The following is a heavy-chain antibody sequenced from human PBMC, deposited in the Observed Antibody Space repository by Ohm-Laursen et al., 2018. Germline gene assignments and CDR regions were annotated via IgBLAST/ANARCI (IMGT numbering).Heavy chain of an antibody. CDR1: GFTFDDYA. CDR2: ISWNSGSI. V-gene: IGHV3-9*01. J-gene: IGHJ4*02. CDR3: ARAYDTGYYFDY. D-gene: IGHD3-22*01. Sequence: SLRLSCAASGFTFDDYAMHWVRHAPGKGLEWVSGISWNSGSIGYADSVKGRSTISRDNAKNSLYLQMKSLRAEDTAVYYCARAYDTGYYFDYWGQGTLVTVSS.